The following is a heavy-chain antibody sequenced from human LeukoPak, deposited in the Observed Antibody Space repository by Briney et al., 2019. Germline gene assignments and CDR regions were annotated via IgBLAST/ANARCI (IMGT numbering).Heavy chain of an antibody. D-gene: IGHD3-3*01. V-gene: IGHV5-51*01. CDR2: IYPTDSDT. Sequence: GESLKISCKGSGHSFTSYWIGWVRQMPGKGLEWMGIIYPTDSDTKYSPSFQGQVTISADKSISTVYLQWSSLKASDTAMYYCARRGNSGYYLIDYWGQGTLVTVSS. CDR1: GHSFTSYW. CDR3: ARRGNSGYYLIDY. J-gene: IGHJ4*02.